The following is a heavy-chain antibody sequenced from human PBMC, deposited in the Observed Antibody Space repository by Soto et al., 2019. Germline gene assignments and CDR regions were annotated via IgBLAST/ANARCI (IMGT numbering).Heavy chain of an antibody. J-gene: IGHJ4*02. CDR3: ARHVSSSYDFWSGYYTPMSRCDY. CDR2: IYYSGST. V-gene: IGHV4-39*01. Sequence: QLQLQESGPGLVKPSETLSLTCTVSGGSISSSSYYWGWIRQPPGKGLEWIGSIYYSGSTYYNPSLKSRVTISVDTSKNQFSLKLSSVTAADTAVYYCARHVSSSYDFWSGYYTPMSRCDYWGQGTLVTVSS. D-gene: IGHD3-3*01. CDR1: GGSISSSSYY.